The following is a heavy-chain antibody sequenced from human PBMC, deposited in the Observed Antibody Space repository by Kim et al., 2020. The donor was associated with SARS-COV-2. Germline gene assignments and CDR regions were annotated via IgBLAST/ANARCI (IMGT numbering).Heavy chain of an antibody. V-gene: IGHV3-53*01. CDR3: ARSSAAHDAFDI. D-gene: IGHD6-13*01. CDR1: GFTVSSNY. CDR2: IYSGGST. J-gene: IGHJ3*02. Sequence: GGSLRLSCAASGFTVSSNYMSWVRQAPGKGLEWVSVIYSGGSTYYADSVKGRFTISRDNSKNTLYLQMNSLRAEDTAVYYCARSSAAHDAFDIWGQGTMVTVSS.